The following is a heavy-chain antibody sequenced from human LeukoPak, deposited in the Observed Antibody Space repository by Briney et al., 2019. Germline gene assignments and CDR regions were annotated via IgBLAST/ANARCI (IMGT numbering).Heavy chain of an antibody. Sequence: GGSLRLSCAASGFTFSSYWMSWVRQAPGKGLEGVASIKQDGSEKYYVDSVEGRFTISRDNAKNSLYLQMNSLRAEDTAVYYCARDKLFLWYYYDSSGDTHFDYWGQGTLVTVSS. CDR3: ARDKLFLWYYYDSSGDTHFDY. CDR1: GFTFSSYW. V-gene: IGHV3-7*01. D-gene: IGHD3-22*01. J-gene: IGHJ4*02. CDR2: IKQDGSEK.